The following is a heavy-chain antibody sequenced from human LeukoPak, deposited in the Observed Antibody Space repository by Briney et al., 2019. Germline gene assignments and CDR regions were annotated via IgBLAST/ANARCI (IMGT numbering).Heavy chain of an antibody. CDR3: ARDGRFGELTH. J-gene: IGHJ4*02. V-gene: IGHV3-23*03. CDR2: LYDGGPT. D-gene: IGHD3-10*01. CDR1: GFTIMNSA. Sequence: QTGGSLRLSCAASGFTIMNSAMNWVRQAPGKGLEWVSVLYDGGPTYYADSVKGRFTISRDNSRNMVYLQMVNLRAEDTAIYYCARDGRFGELTHWGQGTLVTVSS.